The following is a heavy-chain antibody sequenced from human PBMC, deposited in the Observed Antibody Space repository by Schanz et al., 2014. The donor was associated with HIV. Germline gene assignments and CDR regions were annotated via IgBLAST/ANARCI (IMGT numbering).Heavy chain of an antibody. CDR1: GGTFNSYA. Sequence: QVQLVQPGAEVTKPGSSVKVSCKASGGTFNSYAITWVRQAPGQGLERMGWMNPNSGNTGYAQKFQGRVTMTRDTSISTAYMELTRLRYDDTAVYYCARDLMFTTPLLGMDVWGQGTTVTVSS. V-gene: IGHV1-8*02. CDR2: MNPNSGNT. D-gene: IGHD3-16*01. CDR3: ARDLMFTTPLLGMDV. J-gene: IGHJ6*02.